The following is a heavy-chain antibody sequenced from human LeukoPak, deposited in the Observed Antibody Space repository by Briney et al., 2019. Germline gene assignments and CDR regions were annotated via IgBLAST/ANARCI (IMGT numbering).Heavy chain of an antibody. J-gene: IGHJ5*02. D-gene: IGHD2-2*01. CDR2: INPNSGGT. Sequence: ASVTVSCKASGYTFTGYYMHWARQAPGQGLEWMGWINPNSGGTNYAQKFQGRVTMTRDTSISTAYMELSRLRSDDTAVYYCARDYCSSTSCYDWFDPWGQGTLVTVSS. V-gene: IGHV1-2*02. CDR1: GYTFTGYY. CDR3: ARDYCSSTSCYDWFDP.